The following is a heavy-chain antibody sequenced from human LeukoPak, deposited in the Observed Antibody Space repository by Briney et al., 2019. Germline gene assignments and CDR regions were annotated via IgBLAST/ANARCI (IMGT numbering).Heavy chain of an antibody. CDR1: GYTFTTYT. CDR2: INAGNGNT. J-gene: IGHJ6*03. V-gene: IGHV1-3*03. D-gene: IGHD3-3*01. Sequence: ASVKVSCKASGYTFTTYTIHWGRQAPGQRLEWMGWINAGNGNTKYSQEFQARVTITRDTSASTAYMELSSLRSEDMAVYYCARARYETRIWPKSRYDYYHYMDVWGKGTTVTVSS. CDR3: ARARYETRIWPKSRYDYYHYMDV.